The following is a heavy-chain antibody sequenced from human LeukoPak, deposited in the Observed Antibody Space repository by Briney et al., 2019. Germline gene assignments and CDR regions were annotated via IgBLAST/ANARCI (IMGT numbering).Heavy chain of an antibody. V-gene: IGHV3-74*01. Sequence: GGSLRLSCVASGFTFSTYWMYWVGQAPGKGLVWVSRIKGDGSKTNYADSVKGRFTVSRDNAKNTLYLQMNSLRAEDTAVYYCARPTGVYDAFDIWGQGTTVIVSS. CDR3: ARPTGVYDAFDI. CDR1: GFTFSTYW. D-gene: IGHD6-6*01. J-gene: IGHJ3*02. CDR2: IKGDGSKT.